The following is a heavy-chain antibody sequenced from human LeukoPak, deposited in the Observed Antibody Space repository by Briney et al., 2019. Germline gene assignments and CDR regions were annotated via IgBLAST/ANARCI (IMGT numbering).Heavy chain of an antibody. CDR1: GFTFSSYS. CDR2: ISSSSSTI. V-gene: IGHV3-48*04. J-gene: IGHJ4*02. D-gene: IGHD6-19*01. Sequence: GGSLRLSCAASGFTFSSYSMNWVRQAPGKGLEWVSYISSSSSTIYYADSVKGRFTISRDNAKNSLYLQMNSLRAEDTAVYYCARAGWYSSGWYPFDYWGQGTLVTVSS. CDR3: ARAGWYSSGWYPFDY.